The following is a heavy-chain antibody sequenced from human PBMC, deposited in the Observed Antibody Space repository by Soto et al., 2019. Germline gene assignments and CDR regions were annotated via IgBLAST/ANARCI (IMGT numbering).Heavy chain of an antibody. Sequence: GASVKVSCKASGYTFTSYGISWVRQAPGQGLEWMGWISAYNGNTNYAQKLQGRVTMTTDTSTSTAYMELRSLRSDDTAVYYCARDGWDIVVVPAFNYYYYYMDVSAKGTTVTVSS. J-gene: IGHJ6*03. CDR1: GYTFTSYG. CDR3: ARDGWDIVVVPAFNYYYYYMDV. V-gene: IGHV1-18*01. CDR2: ISAYNGNT. D-gene: IGHD2-2*01.